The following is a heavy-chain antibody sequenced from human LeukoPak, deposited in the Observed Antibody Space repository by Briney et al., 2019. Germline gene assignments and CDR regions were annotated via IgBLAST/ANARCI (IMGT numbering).Heavy chain of an antibody. Sequence: PGGSLRLSCAASGFTFSSYGMHWVRQAPGKGLEWVAVIWYDGSKKYYGDSVKGRFTISRDNSKDTLYLQMNSLRAEDTAVYYCARSPSGSYLRFDSWGQGTLVTVSS. CDR1: GFTFSSYG. D-gene: IGHD1-26*01. CDR2: IWYDGSKK. CDR3: ARSPSGSYLRFDS. V-gene: IGHV3-33*01. J-gene: IGHJ4*02.